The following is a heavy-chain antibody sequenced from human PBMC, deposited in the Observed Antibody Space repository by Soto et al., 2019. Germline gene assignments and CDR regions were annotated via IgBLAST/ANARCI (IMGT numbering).Heavy chain of an antibody. CDR2: IWYDGSIK. V-gene: IGHV3-33*01. J-gene: IGHJ4*02. D-gene: IGHD4-17*01. Sequence: QVQLVESGGGVVQPGRSLRLSCAPSGFTFSNYAMHWVRQAPGKGLEWVAVIWYDGSIKYYADSVKGRFTISRDNSKNTXHXXMNSLRAQDTAVYYCARDADYGDDPSADPGYYFDYWGQGTLVTVSS. CDR1: GFTFSNYA. CDR3: ARDADYGDDPSADPGYYFDY.